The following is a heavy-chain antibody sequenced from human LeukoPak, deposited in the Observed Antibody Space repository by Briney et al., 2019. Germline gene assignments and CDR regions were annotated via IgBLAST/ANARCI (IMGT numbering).Heavy chain of an antibody. D-gene: IGHD3-10*01. J-gene: IGHJ4*02. Sequence: SETLSLTCTVSGGSISSSYWSWIRQPPGKGLEWIGYIYYSGLTDYNPSLKSRVTISVDTSKNQFSLRLSSVTAADTAVYYCARTDYYDSGNYYSDWGQGTLVTVSS. V-gene: IGHV4-59*13. CDR2: IYYSGLT. CDR3: ARTDYYDSGNYYSD. CDR1: GGSISSSY.